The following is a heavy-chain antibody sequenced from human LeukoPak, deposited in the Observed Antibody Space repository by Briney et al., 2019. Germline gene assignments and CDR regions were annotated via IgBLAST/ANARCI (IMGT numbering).Heavy chain of an antibody. CDR3: ASKEPFYDVLTGYYGGTFDI. D-gene: IGHD3-9*01. CDR2: IYYRGNT. Sequence: SQTLSLTCSVSGGSVNSNDHYWSWIRQSPGRGLEWIGSIYYRGNTYYSPSLESRVSMSTDVPRNQFSLQMNSVTAADTAVYYCASKEPFYDVLTGYYGGTFDIWGQGTMVTVSS. CDR1: GGSVNSNDHY. V-gene: IGHV4-30-4*01. J-gene: IGHJ3*02.